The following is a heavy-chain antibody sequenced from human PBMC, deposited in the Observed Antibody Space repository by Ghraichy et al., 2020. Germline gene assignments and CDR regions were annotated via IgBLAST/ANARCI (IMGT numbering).Heavy chain of an antibody. D-gene: IGHD3-10*01. J-gene: IGHJ6*02. CDR3: ASQVIPRYYGSGSYGGGYYYYYGMDV. Sequence: SETLSLTCAVYGGSFSGYYWSWIRQPPGKGLEWIGEINHSGSTNYNPSLKSRVTISVDTSKNQFSLKLSSVTAADTAVYYCASQVIPRYYGSGSYGGGYYYYYGMDVWGQGTTVTVSS. CDR2: INHSGST. V-gene: IGHV4-34*01. CDR1: GGSFSGYY.